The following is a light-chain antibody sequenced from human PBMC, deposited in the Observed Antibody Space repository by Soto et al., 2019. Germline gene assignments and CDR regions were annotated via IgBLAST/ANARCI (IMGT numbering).Light chain of an antibody. CDR2: GAS. CDR3: QQYGSSPYT. Sequence: EIVLAQSPGTLSLSPGESATLSCRASQTVRSNFLAWYQQKPGQAPRVLISGASSRATGIPDRFSGSGSGTDCTLTISRLEPEDFAVYYCQQYGSSPYTFGQGTKLEIK. J-gene: IGKJ2*01. V-gene: IGKV3-20*01. CDR1: QTVRSNF.